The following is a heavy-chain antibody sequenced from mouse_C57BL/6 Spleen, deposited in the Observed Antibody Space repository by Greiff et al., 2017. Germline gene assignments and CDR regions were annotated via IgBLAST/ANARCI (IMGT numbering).Heavy chain of an antibody. CDR3: ARHEDGDGHLYYGYGGFDY. D-gene: IGHD2-2*01. CDR2: FYPGSGSI. V-gene: IGHV1-62-2*01. CDR1: GYTFTEYT. J-gene: IGHJ2*01. Sequence: QVQLKQSGAELVKPGASVKLSCKASGYTFTEYTIHWVKQRSGQGLEWIGWFYPGSGSIKYNEKFKDKATLTADKSSSTVYMEISRLTSEDAAVYFCARHEDGDGHLYYGYGGFDYWGQGTTLTVSS.